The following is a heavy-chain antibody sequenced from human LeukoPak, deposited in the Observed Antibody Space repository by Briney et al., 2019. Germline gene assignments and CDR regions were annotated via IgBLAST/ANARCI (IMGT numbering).Heavy chain of an antibody. J-gene: IGHJ4*02. V-gene: IGHV4-59*12. CDR1: GASFEHYF. Sequence: SETLSLTCTVSGASFEHYFWSWIRQPPGRGLEWIGYVYYSGSTDYSPSLKSRLTISADTSKNQFSLQLNSVTPEDTAVYYCARELSLRHSSSWYFDYWGQGTLVTVSS. CDR2: VYYSGST. D-gene: IGHD6-13*01. CDR3: ARELSLRHSSSWYFDY.